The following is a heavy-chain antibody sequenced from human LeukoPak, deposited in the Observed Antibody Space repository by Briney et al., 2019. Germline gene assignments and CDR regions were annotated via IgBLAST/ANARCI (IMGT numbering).Heavy chain of an antibody. V-gene: IGHV1-69*01. CDR3: ARLGHCGETNCYSDFYYMDV. CDR2: IIPVFEKP. Sequence: GASVKVSCKASGGTFSNYAVSWVRQAPGQGLEWMGGIIPVFEKPNYARKFQDRVTITADESTATAHMELSSLTSEDTAIYFCARLGHCGETNCYSDFYYMDVWGKGTTVIVSS. CDR1: GGTFSNYA. D-gene: IGHD2-21*01. J-gene: IGHJ6*03.